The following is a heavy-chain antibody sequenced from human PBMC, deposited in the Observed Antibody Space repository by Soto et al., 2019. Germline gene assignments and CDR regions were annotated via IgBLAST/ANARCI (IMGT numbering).Heavy chain of an antibody. V-gene: IGHV3-30-3*01. J-gene: IGHJ4*02. CDR3: ARDLRHSYGYLEVDDY. CDR1: GFTFSSYA. Sequence: PGGSLRLSCAASGFTFSSYAMHWVRQAPGKGLEWVAVISYDGSNKYYAESVKGRFTISRDNSKNTLYLQMNSLRAEDTAVYYCARDLRHSYGYLEVDDYWGQGTLVTVSS. CDR2: ISYDGSNK. D-gene: IGHD5-18*01.